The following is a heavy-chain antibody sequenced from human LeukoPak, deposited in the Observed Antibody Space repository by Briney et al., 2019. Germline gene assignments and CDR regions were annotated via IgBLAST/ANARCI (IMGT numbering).Heavy chain of an antibody. CDR2: IYTSGST. CDR3: AGAPTYYGSGDY. V-gene: IGHV4-61*02. CDR1: GGSISSGSYY. J-gene: IGHJ4*02. D-gene: IGHD3-10*01. Sequence: PSETLSLTCTVSGGSISSGSYYWSWIRQPAGKGLEWIGRIYTSGSTNYNPSLKSRVTISVDTSKNQLSLKLSSVTAADTAVYYCAGAPTYYGSGDYWGQGTLVTVSS.